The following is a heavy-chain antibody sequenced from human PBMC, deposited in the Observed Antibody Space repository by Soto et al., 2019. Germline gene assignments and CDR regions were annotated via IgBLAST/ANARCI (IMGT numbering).Heavy chain of an antibody. V-gene: IGHV3-7*04. CDR1: GFTFDTYW. D-gene: IGHD2-2*01. Sequence: EVQLVESGGGLVQPGGSLRLSCAASGFTFDTYWMSWVRQAPGKGLEWVANINQDGSEKDYVDSVRGRFTISRDNAKKSVYLQLNSLRAEETAMYYCARAGGCTSARCYTTPGFDDWGQGSLVTVSS. J-gene: IGHJ4*02. CDR3: ARAGGCTSARCYTTPGFDD. CDR2: INQDGSEK.